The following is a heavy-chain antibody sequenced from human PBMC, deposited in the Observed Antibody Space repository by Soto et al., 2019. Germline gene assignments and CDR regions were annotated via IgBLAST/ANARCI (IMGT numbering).Heavy chain of an antibody. D-gene: IGHD3-10*01. CDR2: IKQDGSEK. CDR3: AKESPYYYGSGSYFAY. Sequence: PGGSLRLSCAASGFTFSSYWMSWVRQAPGKGLEWVANIKQDGSEKYYVDSVKGRFTISRDNAKNSLYLQMNSLRAEDTAVYYCAKESPYYYGSGSYFAYWGQGTLVTVSS. CDR1: GFTFSSYW. J-gene: IGHJ4*02. V-gene: IGHV3-7*05.